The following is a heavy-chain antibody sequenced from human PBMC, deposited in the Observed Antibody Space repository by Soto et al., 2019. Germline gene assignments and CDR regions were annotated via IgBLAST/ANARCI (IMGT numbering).Heavy chain of an antibody. CDR2: ISSNSAYI. J-gene: IGHJ5*02. CDR3: TRDASRDSSARGWFDP. V-gene: IGHV3-21*01. Sequence: GGSLRLSCAASGFTFRSFTMNWVRQAPGKGLEWVSTISSNSAYIYYTDALRDRFTISRDNAKNSLHLQMNSLRAEDTAVYYCTRDASRDSSARGWFDPWGPGNLVTVSS. CDR1: GFTFRSFT. D-gene: IGHD6-13*01.